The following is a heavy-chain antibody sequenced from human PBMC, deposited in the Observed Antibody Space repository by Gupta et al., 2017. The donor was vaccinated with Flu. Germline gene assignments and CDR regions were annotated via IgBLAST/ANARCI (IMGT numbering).Heavy chain of an antibody. CDR1: GGTFSSYA. Sequence: QVQLVQSGAEVTKPGSSVKVSCKASGGTFSSYAISWVRQAPGQGLEWMGGIIPIFGTANYAQKFQGRVTITADKSTSTAYMELSSLRSEDTAVYYCARGGSTSLLTSSSRGTYLPKSNWFDPWGQGTLVTVSS. CDR2: IIPIFGTA. CDR3: ARGGSTSLLTSSSRGTYLPKSNWFDP. D-gene: IGHD2-2*01. J-gene: IGHJ5*02. V-gene: IGHV1-69*06.